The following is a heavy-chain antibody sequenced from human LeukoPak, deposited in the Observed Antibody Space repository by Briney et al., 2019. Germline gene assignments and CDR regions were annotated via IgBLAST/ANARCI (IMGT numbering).Heavy chain of an antibody. CDR2: INPNSGGT. V-gene: IGHV1-2*02. D-gene: IGHD6-19*01. CDR1: GYTFTGYY. J-gene: IGHJ4*02. CDR3: ARDRAVAGTSTFDY. Sequence: ASVKVSCKASGYTFTGYYMHWVRQAPGQGLEWMGWINPNSGGTNYAQKFQGRVTTTRDTSISTAYMELSRLRSDDTAVYYCARDRAVAGTSTFDYWGQGTLVTVSS.